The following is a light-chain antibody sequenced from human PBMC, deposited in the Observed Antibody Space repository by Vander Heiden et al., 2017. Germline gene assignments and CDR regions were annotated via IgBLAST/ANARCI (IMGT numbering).Light chain of an antibody. J-gene: IGKJ4*01. Sequence: EIVLTQSPGTLSLSPGERATLSCRASQSVSSTYLAWYQQTRGQAPRLLIYGASSRATGIPDRFSGSGSGTDFTLTISRLEPEDFAVYYCQQYGSSPLTFGGGTKVEIK. CDR1: QSVSSTY. CDR2: GAS. V-gene: IGKV3-20*01. CDR3: QQYGSSPLT.